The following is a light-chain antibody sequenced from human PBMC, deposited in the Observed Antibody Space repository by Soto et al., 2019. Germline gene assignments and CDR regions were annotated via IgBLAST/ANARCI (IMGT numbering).Light chain of an antibody. V-gene: IGKV1-5*03. CDR1: QSISSW. CDR2: KAS. J-gene: IGKJ1*01. Sequence: DIQMTQSPSTLSASVVDRVTITCRASQSISSWLAWYQQKPGKAPKLLIYKASSLESGVPSRFSGSGSGTEFTLTISSLQPDDFATYYCQKYNSYSRTCGQGNKGDIK. CDR3: QKYNSYSRT.